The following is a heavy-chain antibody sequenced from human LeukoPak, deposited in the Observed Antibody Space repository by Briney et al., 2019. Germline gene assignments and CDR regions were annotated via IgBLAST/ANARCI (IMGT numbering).Heavy chain of an antibody. CDR1: GGSISNNNW. D-gene: IGHD4-23*01. V-gene: IGHV4-4*02. J-gene: IGHJ4*02. CDR3: ARGGGTPTTVVTPFAY. CDR2: IFHSGST. Sequence: SGTLSLTCAVSGGSISNNNWWSWVRQPPGKGLEWIGEIFHSGSTNYSPPLRSRVTISVDKSKNQFSLKLNSVTAADTAVYYCARGGGTPTTVVTPFAYWGQGTLVTVSS.